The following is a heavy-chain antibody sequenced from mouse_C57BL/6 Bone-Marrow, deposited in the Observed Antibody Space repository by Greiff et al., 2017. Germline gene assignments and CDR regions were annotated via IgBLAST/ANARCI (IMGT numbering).Heavy chain of an antibody. J-gene: IGHJ3*01. CDR2: IWSGGST. Sequence: QVQLKQSGPGLVQPSQSLSITCTVSGFSLTSYGVHWVRQSPGKGLEWLGVIWSGGSTDYNAAFISRLSISKDNAKSQVFFKMNSLQADDTAIYYCARNPFYYGNYGFAYWGQGTLVTVSA. CDR1: GFSLTSYG. D-gene: IGHD2-1*01. V-gene: IGHV2-2*01. CDR3: ARNPFYYGNYGFAY.